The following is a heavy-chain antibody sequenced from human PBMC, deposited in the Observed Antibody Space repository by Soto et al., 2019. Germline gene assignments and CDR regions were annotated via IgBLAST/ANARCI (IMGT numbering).Heavy chain of an antibody. J-gene: IGHJ2*01. CDR2: IYYSGST. V-gene: IGHV4-39*01. Sequence: QLQLQESGPGRVKPSETLSLTCTVSGGSISSSSYYWGWIRQPPGKGLEWIGSIYYSGSTYYNPSLKSRVTISVDTSKNQFSLKLSSVTAADTAVYYCARRGTSLAYCGGDCYYWYFDLWGRGTLVTVSS. CDR1: GGSISSSSYY. CDR3: ARRGTSLAYCGGDCYYWYFDL. D-gene: IGHD2-21*01.